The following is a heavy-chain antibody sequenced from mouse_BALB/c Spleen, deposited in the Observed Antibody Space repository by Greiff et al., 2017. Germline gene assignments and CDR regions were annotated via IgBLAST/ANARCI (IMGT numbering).Heavy chain of an antibody. J-gene: IGHJ2*01. CDR2: IWWNDNK. Sequence: QVTLKESGPGILQPSQTLSLTCSFSGFSLSTYGIGVGWIRQPSGKGLEWLAHIWWNDNKYYNTALKSRLTISKDTSNNQVFLKIASVDTADTATYYCARIGGYGNYRYYFDYWGQGTTLTVSS. V-gene: IGHV8-11*01. CDR3: ARIGGYGNYRYYFDY. CDR1: GFSLSTYGIG. D-gene: IGHD2-10*02.